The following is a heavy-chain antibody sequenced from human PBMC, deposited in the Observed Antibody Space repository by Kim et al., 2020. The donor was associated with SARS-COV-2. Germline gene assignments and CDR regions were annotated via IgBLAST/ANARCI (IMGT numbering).Heavy chain of an antibody. CDR3: ASDGYSGYAADY. CDR1: GGSISSSSYY. J-gene: IGHJ4*02. CDR2: IYYSGST. D-gene: IGHD5-12*01. Sequence: SETLSLTCNVSGGSISSSSYYWGWIRQPPGKGLEWIGSIYYSGSTYYNPSLKSRVTLSVDTSKNQFSLKLSSVTAADTAVYYCASDGYSGYAADYWGQGTLVTVSS. V-gene: IGHV4-39*01.